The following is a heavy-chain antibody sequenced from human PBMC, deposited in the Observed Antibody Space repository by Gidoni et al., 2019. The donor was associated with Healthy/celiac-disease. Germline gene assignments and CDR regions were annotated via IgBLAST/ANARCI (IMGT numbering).Heavy chain of an antibody. V-gene: IGHV1-69*04. CDR2: IIPILGIA. Sequence: QVQLVQSGAAVNKPGSSVKVSCQASDATFSSYAIRWVRQAPGQGLEWMGRIIPILGIANYAQKFQGRVTITADKSTSTAYMELSSLRSEDTAVYYCASKEGSSLDYGMDVWGQGTTVTVSS. CDR3: ASKEGSSLDYGMDV. J-gene: IGHJ6*02. D-gene: IGHD6-6*01. CDR1: DATFSSYA.